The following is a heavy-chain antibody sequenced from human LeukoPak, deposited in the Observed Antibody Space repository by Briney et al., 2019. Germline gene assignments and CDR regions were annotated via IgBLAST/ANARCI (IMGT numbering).Heavy chain of an antibody. Sequence: GGSLRLSCTASGFTFRNYNMNWVRQAPGKGLEWVSSISISRSNIYYADAVKGRFTISRDNAKNSLYLQMNSLRAEDTAVYYCARDLDLGVTRWLEPEFDYWGQGTLVTVSS. CDR3: ARDLDLGVTRWLEPEFDY. CDR1: GFTFRNYN. V-gene: IGHV3-21*01. CDR2: ISISRSNI. D-gene: IGHD5-24*01. J-gene: IGHJ4*02.